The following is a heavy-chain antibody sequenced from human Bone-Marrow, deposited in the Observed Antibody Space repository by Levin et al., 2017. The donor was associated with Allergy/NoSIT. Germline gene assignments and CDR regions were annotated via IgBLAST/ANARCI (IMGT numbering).Heavy chain of an antibody. Sequence: GESLKISCKASGSTFTGFYIQWVRQAPGQVLEWMGSISPNSGATNSAQRFQGRVTMTRDTYMSTVYMELKRLRSDDTAVYYCARTIATRPFWATDYWGQGTLVTVSS. CDR3: ARTIATRPFWATDY. V-gene: IGHV1-2*02. J-gene: IGHJ4*02. D-gene: IGHD6-6*01. CDR1: GSTFTGFY. CDR2: ISPNSGAT.